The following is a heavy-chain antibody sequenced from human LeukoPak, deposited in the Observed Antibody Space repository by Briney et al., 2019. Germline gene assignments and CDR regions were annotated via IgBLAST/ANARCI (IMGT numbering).Heavy chain of an antibody. J-gene: IGHJ4*02. Sequence: GGSLRLSCAVSGFTFSNYSMNWVRQAPGKGLEWVGFIRSKAYGGTTEYAASVKGRFTISRDDSKSIAYLQMNSLKTEDTAVYYCTSSSYYYDSSGYWAYWGQGTLVTVSS. D-gene: IGHD3-22*01. CDR2: IRSKAYGGTT. V-gene: IGHV3-49*04. CDR1: GFTFSNYS. CDR3: TSSSYYYDSSGYWAY.